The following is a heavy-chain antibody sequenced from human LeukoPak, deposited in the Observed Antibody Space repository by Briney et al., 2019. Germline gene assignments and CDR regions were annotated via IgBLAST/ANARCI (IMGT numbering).Heavy chain of an antibody. CDR2: IYHSGST. Sequence: SETLSLTCAVSGGSIGSGGYSWSWIRQPPGKGLEWIGYIYHSGSTYYNPSLKSRVTISVDRSKNQFSLKLSSVTAADTAVYYCARGRGYSYPGELDYWGQGTLVTVSS. V-gene: IGHV4-30-2*01. J-gene: IGHJ4*02. D-gene: IGHD5-18*01. CDR1: GGSIGSGGYS. CDR3: ARGRGYSYPGELDY.